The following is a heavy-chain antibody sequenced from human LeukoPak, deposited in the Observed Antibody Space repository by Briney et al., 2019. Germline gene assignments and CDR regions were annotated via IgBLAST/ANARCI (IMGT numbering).Heavy chain of an antibody. CDR1: GGSISSYY. CDR2: IYYSGST. V-gene: IGHV4-59*08. CDR3: ARGFDYYFDY. D-gene: IGHD5-12*01. Sequence: PSETLSLTCTVSGGSISSYYWSWIRQPPGTGLEWIGYIYYSGSTNYNPSLKSRVTISVDTSKNQFSLKLSSVTAADTAVYYCARGFDYYFDYWGQGTLVTVSS. J-gene: IGHJ4*02.